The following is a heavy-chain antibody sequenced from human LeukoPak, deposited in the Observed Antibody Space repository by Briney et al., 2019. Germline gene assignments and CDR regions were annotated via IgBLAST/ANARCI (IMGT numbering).Heavy chain of an antibody. Sequence: PGGSLRLSCAASGFTFSNYAMSWVRRAPGKGLEWVSAISGSGGSTYYADSVKGRFTISRDNSKNTLYLQMNSLRAEDTAVYYCAKDRGSGYYSHYFDYWGQGTLVTVSS. CDR1: GFTFSNYA. CDR3: AKDRGSGYYSHYFDY. V-gene: IGHV3-23*01. J-gene: IGHJ4*02. CDR2: ISGSGGST. D-gene: IGHD3-22*01.